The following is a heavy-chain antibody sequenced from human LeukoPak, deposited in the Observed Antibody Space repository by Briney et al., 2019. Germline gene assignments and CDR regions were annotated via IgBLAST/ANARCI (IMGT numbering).Heavy chain of an antibody. Sequence: SETLSLTCAVYGGSFSGYYWSWIRQPPGKGLEWIGEINHNGSTNYNPSLKSRVTISVDTSKNQFSLKLSSVTAADTAVYYCAGASAAAQGYWGQGTLVTVSS. CDR3: AGASAAAQGY. V-gene: IGHV4-34*01. CDR2: INHNGST. D-gene: IGHD6-13*01. J-gene: IGHJ4*02. CDR1: GGSFSGYY.